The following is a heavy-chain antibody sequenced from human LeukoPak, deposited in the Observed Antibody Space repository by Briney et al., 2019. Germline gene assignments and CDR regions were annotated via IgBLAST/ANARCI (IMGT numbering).Heavy chain of an antibody. J-gene: IGHJ4*02. CDR2: MYSGGNT. CDR1: GFTFRSNY. CDR3: ARGYCSTSSCYLDY. Sequence: GGSLRLSCVASGFTFRSNYISGVRQAPGKGLEWVSIMYSGGNTFYADSVKGRFTISRDNSKNRMYLQMNSLRAEDTAVYHCARGYCSTSSCYLDYWGQGTLVTVSS. D-gene: IGHD2-2*01. V-gene: IGHV3-53*05.